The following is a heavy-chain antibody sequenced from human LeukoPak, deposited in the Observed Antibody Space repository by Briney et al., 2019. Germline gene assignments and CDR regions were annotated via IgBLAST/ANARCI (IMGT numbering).Heavy chain of an antibody. CDR1: GYSIGSGYF. CDR2: MSYDGST. Sequence: SETLSLTCGVSGYSIGSGYFWAWIRQPPGKGLEWIGSMSYDGSTQYNPSLQSRVTISGDTSKNKFSLKLSSLTAADTAVYHCARASIAGVGNETPSYWFASWDQGTLVTVSS. J-gene: IGHJ5*01. CDR3: ARASIAGVGNETPSYWFAS. D-gene: IGHD6-6*01. V-gene: IGHV4-38-2*01.